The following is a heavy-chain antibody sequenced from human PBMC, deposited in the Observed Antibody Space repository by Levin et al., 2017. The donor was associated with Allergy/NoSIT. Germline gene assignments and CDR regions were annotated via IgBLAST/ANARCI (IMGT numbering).Heavy chain of an antibody. V-gene: IGHV5-10-1*01. CDR3: ATGGGSGSYFSF. Sequence: GESLKISCKGSGYGFPTYWITWVRQMPGKGLEWMGRIDPSDSYSNYSPSFQGPVIISVDKSISTAYLQWRSLKASDSAMYYCATGGGSGSYFSFWGQGTLVTVSS. D-gene: IGHD3-10*01. CDR1: GYGFPTYW. CDR2: IDPSDSYS. J-gene: IGHJ4*02.